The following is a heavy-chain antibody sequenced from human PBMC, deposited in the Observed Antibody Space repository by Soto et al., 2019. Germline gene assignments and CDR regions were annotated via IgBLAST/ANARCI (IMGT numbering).Heavy chain of an antibody. Sequence: PSETLSLTCTFSGVSISSGDYYCSWIRQPPWKGLEWIGYIYYSGSTYYNPSLKSRVTISVDTSKNQFSLQLSSVTAADTAVYYCARVEGIAVARRYWFEPWGEGTLDTV. V-gene: IGHV4-30-4*01. CDR1: GVSISSGDYY. CDR2: IYYSGST. J-gene: IGHJ5*02. CDR3: ARVEGIAVARRYWFEP. D-gene: IGHD6-19*01.